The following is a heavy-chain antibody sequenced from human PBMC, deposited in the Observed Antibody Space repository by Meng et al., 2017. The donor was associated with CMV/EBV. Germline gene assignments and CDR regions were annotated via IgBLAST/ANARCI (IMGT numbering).Heavy chain of an antibody. CDR1: GYRFSDHY. D-gene: IGHD3-22*01. J-gene: IGHJ4*02. Sequence: QGQLVQPGAEVKSPGASVKVSCQTSGYRFSDHYMHWVRQAPGQGLEWMGWIYPNSGGTHYAQKFQDRVTISVDTSKNQFSLKLSSVTAADTAVYYCARVWDSGWDYWGQGTLVTVSS. V-gene: IGHV1-2*02. CDR3: ARVWDSGWDY. CDR2: IYPNSGGT.